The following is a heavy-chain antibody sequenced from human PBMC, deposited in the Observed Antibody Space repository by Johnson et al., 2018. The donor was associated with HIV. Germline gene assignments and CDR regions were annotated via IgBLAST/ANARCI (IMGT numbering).Heavy chain of an antibody. V-gene: IGHV3-30*04. D-gene: IGHD3-3*01. J-gene: IGHJ3*02. CDR2: ISYDGSNK. CDR1: GFTFSSYA. Sequence: QAHLVESGGAAVQPGSSLRLSCAAPGFTFSSYAMHWVRQAPGKGLEWVAVISYDGSNKYYADSVKGRFTISRDNSKNTLYLQMNSLRAEDTAVYYCARGDFWSGYPDAFYIWGQGTMVTVSS. CDR3: ARGDFWSGYPDAFYI.